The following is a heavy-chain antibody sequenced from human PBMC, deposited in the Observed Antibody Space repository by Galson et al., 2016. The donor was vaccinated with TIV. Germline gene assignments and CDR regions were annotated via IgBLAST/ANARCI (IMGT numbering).Heavy chain of an antibody. CDR1: GDTFTGYY. J-gene: IGHJ2*01. CDR2: IDPRSVAT. Sequence: SVKVSCKASGDTFTGYYVHWVRQAPGQGLEWMGWIDPRSVATNYAQKFQGRVTMTRDTSISTAHMELTRLTPDDTAVHYCARDYGEWELNWYLDLWGRGTLVTVSS. CDR3: ARDYGEWELNWYLDL. D-gene: IGHD1-26*01. V-gene: IGHV1-2*02.